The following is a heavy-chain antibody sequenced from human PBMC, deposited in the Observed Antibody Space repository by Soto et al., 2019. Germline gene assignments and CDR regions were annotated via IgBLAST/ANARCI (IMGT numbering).Heavy chain of an antibody. CDR2: IHYSGST. J-gene: IGHJ3*02. CDR1: GGSVSSGNYY. D-gene: IGHD6-13*01. V-gene: IGHV4-31*03. CDR3: ARGVLI. Sequence: PSETLPLTCTVSGGSVSSGNYYLSWIRQHPGKGLEWIGCIHYSGSTYYNPSLKSRVTISIDTSKNQFSLNLSSVTAADTAVYYCARGVLIWGQGTMVTVSS.